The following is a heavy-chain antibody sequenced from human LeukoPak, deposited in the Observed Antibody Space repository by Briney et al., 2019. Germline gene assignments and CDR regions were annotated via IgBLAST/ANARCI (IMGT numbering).Heavy chain of an antibody. CDR3: ARGADTSGYTPLDF. Sequence: GGSLRLSCAASGFTFNTYSMTWVRQAPRKGLEWVSSITSSSYIYYADSVKGRFTISRDNAKNSLYLQMNSLRAEDTAVYYCARGADTSGYTPLDFWGQGSLVTVSP. CDR2: ITSSSYI. CDR1: GFTFNTYS. J-gene: IGHJ4*02. D-gene: IGHD3-22*01. V-gene: IGHV3-21*01.